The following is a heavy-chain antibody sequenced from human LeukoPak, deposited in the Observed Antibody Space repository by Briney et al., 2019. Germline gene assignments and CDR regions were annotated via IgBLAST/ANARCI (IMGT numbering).Heavy chain of an antibody. V-gene: IGHV4-34*01. Sequence: PSQTLSLTCAVYGGSFSGYYWSWIRQPPGKGLEWIGEINHSGSTNYNPSLKSRATISVDTSKNQFSLKLSSVTAADTAVYYCARFTRRCSSTSCYRPYCYYYGMDVWGQGTTVTVSS. D-gene: IGHD2-2*02. CDR3: ARFTRRCSSTSCYRPYCYYYGMDV. CDR1: GGSFSGYY. J-gene: IGHJ6*02. CDR2: INHSGST.